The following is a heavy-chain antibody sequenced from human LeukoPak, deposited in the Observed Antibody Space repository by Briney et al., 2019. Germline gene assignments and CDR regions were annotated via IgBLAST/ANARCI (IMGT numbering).Heavy chain of an antibody. CDR2: IIPIFGTA. J-gene: IGHJ4*02. Sequence: ASVKVSCKASGGTFSSYAISWVRRAPGQGLEWMGGIIPIFGTANYAQKFQGRVTTTADESTSTAYMELSSLRSEDTAVYYCARAGTDYGDYVGYFDYWGQGTLVTVSS. CDR3: ARAGTDYGDYVGYFDY. D-gene: IGHD4-17*01. V-gene: IGHV1-69*13. CDR1: GGTFSSYA.